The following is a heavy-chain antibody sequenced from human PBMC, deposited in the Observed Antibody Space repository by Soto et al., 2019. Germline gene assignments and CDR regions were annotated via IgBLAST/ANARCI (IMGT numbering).Heavy chain of an antibody. CDR2: IVVGSGNT. Sequence: SVKVSCKASGFTFTSSAVQWVRQARGQRLEWIGWIVVGSGNTNYAQKFQERVTITRDMSTSTAYMELSSLRSEDTAVYYCAAGISITGTLDYWGQGXLVTVSS. D-gene: IGHD1-7*01. J-gene: IGHJ4*02. V-gene: IGHV1-58*01. CDR1: GFTFTSSA. CDR3: AAGISITGTLDY.